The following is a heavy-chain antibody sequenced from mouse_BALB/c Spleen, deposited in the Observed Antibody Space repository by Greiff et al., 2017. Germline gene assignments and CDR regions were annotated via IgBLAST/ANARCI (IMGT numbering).Heavy chain of an antibody. CDR1: GYTFTSYW. Sequence: LQQPGSELVRPGASVKLSCKASGYTFTSYWMHWVKQRPGQGLEWIGNIYPGSGSTNYDEKFKSKATLTVDTSSSTAYMQLSSLTSEDSAVYYCTRSGGYAAMDYWGQGTSVTVSS. CDR2: IYPGSGST. V-gene: IGHV1S22*01. D-gene: IGHD2-2*01. J-gene: IGHJ4*01. CDR3: TRSGGYAAMDY.